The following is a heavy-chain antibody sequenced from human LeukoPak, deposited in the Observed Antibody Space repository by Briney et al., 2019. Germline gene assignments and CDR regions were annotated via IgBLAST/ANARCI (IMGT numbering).Heavy chain of an antibody. CDR1: GFTFSSYS. CDR2: ISSSSSYI. CDR3: ARDPIVGATRGYWGPYDY. D-gene: IGHD1-26*01. V-gene: IGHV3-21*01. Sequence: PGGSLRLSCAASGFTFSSYSMNWVRQAPGKGLEWVSSISSSSSYIYYADSVKGRFTISRDNAKNSLYLQMSSLRAEDTAVYYCARDPIVGATRGYWGPYDYWGQGTLVTVSS. J-gene: IGHJ4*02.